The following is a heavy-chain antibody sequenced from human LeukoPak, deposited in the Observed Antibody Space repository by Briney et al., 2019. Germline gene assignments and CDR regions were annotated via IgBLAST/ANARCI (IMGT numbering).Heavy chain of an antibody. CDR1: GDSVSINSAA. CDR3: ARERHAGSFAD. D-gene: IGHD2-8*01. V-gene: IGHV6-1*01. J-gene: IGHJ4*02. Sequence: SQTLSLTCAISGDSVSINSAAWNWIRQSPSRGLEWLGRTYYRSKWYYDALSVRSRITINSDTSRNQFSLHLNSVTPEDTAIYYCARERHAGSFADWGLGTLVTVSS. CDR2: TYYRSKWYY.